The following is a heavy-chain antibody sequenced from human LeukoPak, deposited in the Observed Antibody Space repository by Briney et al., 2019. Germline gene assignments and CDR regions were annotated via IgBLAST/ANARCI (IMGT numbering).Heavy chain of an antibody. CDR3: ARDYDSSGYYSIRSEYFQH. Sequence: ASVKVSCKASGYTFTSYYMHWVRQAPGQGLEWMGIINPSGGSTSYAQKFQGRVTMTRDTSTSTVYMELSSLRSGDTAVYYCARDYDSSGYYSIRSEYFQHWGQGTLVTVSS. CDR2: INPSGGST. CDR1: GYTFTSYY. V-gene: IGHV1-46*01. J-gene: IGHJ1*01. D-gene: IGHD3-22*01.